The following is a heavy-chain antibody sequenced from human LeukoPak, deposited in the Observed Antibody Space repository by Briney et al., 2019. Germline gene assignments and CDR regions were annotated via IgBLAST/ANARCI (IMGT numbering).Heavy chain of an antibody. CDR2: ISYDGSNK. CDR1: GFTFSSYA. V-gene: IGHV3-30-3*01. Sequence: RPGGSLRLSCAASGFTFSSYAMYWVRQAPGKGLEWVAVISYDGSNKYYADSVKGRFTISRDNSKNTLYLQMNSLRAEDTAVYYCARDNKLVAATPAWNYWGQGTLVTVSS. D-gene: IGHD2-15*01. J-gene: IGHJ4*02. CDR3: ARDNKLVAATPAWNY.